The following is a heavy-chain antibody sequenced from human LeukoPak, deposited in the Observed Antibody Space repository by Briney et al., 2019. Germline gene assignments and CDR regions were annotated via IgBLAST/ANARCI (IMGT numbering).Heavy chain of an antibody. CDR1: GGTFSSYA. CDR3: ATGSIVATRGHYYYGMDV. D-gene: IGHD5-12*01. J-gene: IGHJ6*02. Sequence: ASVKVSCKASGGTFSSYAISWVRQAPGQGLEWMGRIIPILGIANYAQKFQGRVTITADKSTSTAYMELSSLRSEDTAVYYCATGSIVATRGHYYYGMDVWGQGTTVTVSS. CDR2: IIPILGIA. V-gene: IGHV1-69*04.